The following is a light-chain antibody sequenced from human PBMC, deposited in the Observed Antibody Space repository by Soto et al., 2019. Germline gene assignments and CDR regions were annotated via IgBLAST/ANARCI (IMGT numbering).Light chain of an antibody. CDR1: QSVSSTY. CDR2: GAS. CDR3: QKYGSFWT. J-gene: IGKJ1*01. V-gene: IGKV3-20*01. Sequence: EIVITQSPATLSVSPGETATLSCRASQSVSSTYLAWYQHRPGQAPRLLVYGASSRATGIPDRFSGSGSGTDFTLTIRGLEPDDFAVYYCQKYGSFWTFGQGTKVDIK.